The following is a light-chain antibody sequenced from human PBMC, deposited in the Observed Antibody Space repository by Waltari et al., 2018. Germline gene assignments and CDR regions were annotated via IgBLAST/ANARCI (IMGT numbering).Light chain of an antibody. CDR2: YVS. V-gene: IGLV2-11*02. Sequence: QSALTQPRSVSGPPGQSVTIPCTGTSSVVGGYNDVSWSQHHPGKAPNLMIYYVSKRPSGVPDRFSGSKSGNTASLTISGLQAEDEADYYCCSYAGSYTYVFGTGTKVTVL. CDR3: CSYAGSYTYV. CDR1: SSVVGGYND. J-gene: IGLJ1*01.